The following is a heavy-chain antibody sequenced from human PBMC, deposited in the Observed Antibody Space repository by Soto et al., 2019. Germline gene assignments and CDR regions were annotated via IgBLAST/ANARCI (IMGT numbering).Heavy chain of an antibody. V-gene: IGHV3-23*01. J-gene: IGHJ4*02. Sequence: EVQLLESGGGLVQPGVSLRLACATSGLSFSLYSMGWVRQAPGKGLEWVSAISGSGRNIHYADSVKGRFTISRDNSKNTLSLQMNSLRAEDTALYYCAKDDRTASRIDYWGQGTLVTVSS. D-gene: IGHD2-21*02. CDR3: AKDDRTASRIDY. CDR1: GLSFSLYS. CDR2: ISGSGRNI.